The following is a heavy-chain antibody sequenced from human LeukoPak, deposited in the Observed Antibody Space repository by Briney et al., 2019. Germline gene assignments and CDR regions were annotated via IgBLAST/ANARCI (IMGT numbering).Heavy chain of an antibody. CDR1: GGSISSSSYY. CDR2: IYYSGST. J-gene: IGHJ6*02. CDR3: ARHLAVAGTPQYGMDV. Sequence: PSETLSLTCTVSGGSISSSSYYWGWIRQPPGKGLEWIGSIYYSGSTYYNPSLKSRVTISVDTSKNQFSLKLSSVTAADTAVYYCARHLAVAGTPQYGMDVWGQGTTVTVSS. V-gene: IGHV4-39*01. D-gene: IGHD6-19*01.